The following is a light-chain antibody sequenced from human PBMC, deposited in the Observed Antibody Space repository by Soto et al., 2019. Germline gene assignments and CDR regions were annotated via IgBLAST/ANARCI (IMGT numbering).Light chain of an antibody. CDR2: EVN. Sequence: QSARTQPASVSGSPGQSSTISCSGTYNLVSWYKQHRGKAPKLLIFEVNQRPVGIPERFSGSNSGNTATLTISGVGAGDEADYYGKVWDGFRDHYVFGTGTKVTVL. J-gene: IGLJ1*01. CDR3: KVWDGFRDHYV. V-gene: IGLV2-14*02. CDR1: YNL.